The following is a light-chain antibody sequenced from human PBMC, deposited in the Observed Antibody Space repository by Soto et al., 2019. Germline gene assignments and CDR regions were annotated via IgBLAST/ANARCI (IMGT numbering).Light chain of an antibody. Sequence: QPVLTQPPSATGSLGQSVTISCTGTSSDVGGYNYVAWYQQHPGRAPKFLIYEVSERPSGIPDRFSGSKSGNTASLTVSGLQAEDEGFYYCSSYAGRASWVFGGGTKLTVL. CDR1: SSDVGGYNY. CDR2: EVS. V-gene: IGLV2-8*01. CDR3: SSYAGRASWV. J-gene: IGLJ3*02.